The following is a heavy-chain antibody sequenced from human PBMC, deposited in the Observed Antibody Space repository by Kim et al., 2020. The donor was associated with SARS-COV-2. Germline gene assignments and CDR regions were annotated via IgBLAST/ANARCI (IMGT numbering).Heavy chain of an antibody. D-gene: IGHD5-12*01. V-gene: IGHV3-49*03. Sequence: GGSLRLSCTASGFTFGDYAMSWFRQAPGKGLEWVGFIRSKAYGGTTEYAASVKGRFTISRDDSKSIAYLQMNSLKTEDTAVYYCTRDDGGYNLRAFDIWGQGTMVTVSS. CDR2: IRSKAYGGTT. CDR3: TRDDGGYNLRAFDI. CDR1: GFTFGDYA. J-gene: IGHJ3*02.